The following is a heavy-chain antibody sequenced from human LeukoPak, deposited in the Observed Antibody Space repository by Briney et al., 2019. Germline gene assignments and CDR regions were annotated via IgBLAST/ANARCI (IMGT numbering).Heavy chain of an antibody. V-gene: IGHV4-59*01. CDR3: AATAPRPLGFDY. Sequence: SETLSLTCTVSGGSISSYYWSWIRQPPGKGLEWIGYIYYSGSTNYNPSLKSRVTISVDTSKNQFSLKLSSVTAADTAVYYCAATAPRPLGFDYWGQGTLVTVSS. CDR2: IYYSGST. J-gene: IGHJ4*02. CDR1: GGSISSYY. D-gene: IGHD5-18*01.